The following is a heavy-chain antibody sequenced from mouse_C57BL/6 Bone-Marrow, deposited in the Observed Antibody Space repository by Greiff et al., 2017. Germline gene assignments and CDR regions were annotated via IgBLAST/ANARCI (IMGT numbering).Heavy chain of an antibody. V-gene: IGHV1-64*01. CDR2: IHPNSGST. CDR1: GYTFTSYW. CDR3: ARGRRRWYFDV. Sequence: QVQLQQPGAELVKPGASVKLSCKASGYTFTSYWMHWVKQRPGQGLEWIGMIHPNSGSTNYNEKFKSKATLTVDKSSSTASMQLSSLTSEDSAVYYCARGRRRWYFDVWGTGTTVTVSS. J-gene: IGHJ1*03.